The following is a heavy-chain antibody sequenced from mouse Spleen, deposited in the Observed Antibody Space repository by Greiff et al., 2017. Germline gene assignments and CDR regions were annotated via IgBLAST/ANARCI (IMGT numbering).Heavy chain of an antibody. J-gene: IGHJ2*01. CDR3: ARPFYGSSHFDY. CDR1: GFTFSDYY. Sequence: EVMLVESGGGLVQPGGSLKLSCAASGFTFSDYYMYWVRQTPEKRLEWVAYISNGGGSTYYPDTVKGRFTISRDNAKNTLYLQMSRLKSEDTAMYYCARPFYGSSHFDYWGQGTTLTVSS. CDR2: ISNGGGST. V-gene: IGHV5-12*01. D-gene: IGHD1-1*01.